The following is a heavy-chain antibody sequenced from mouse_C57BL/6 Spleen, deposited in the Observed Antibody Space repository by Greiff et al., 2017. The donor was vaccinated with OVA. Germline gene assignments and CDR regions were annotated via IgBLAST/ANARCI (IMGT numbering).Heavy chain of an antibody. Sequence: QVQLQQPGAELVRPGTSVKLSCKASGYTFTSYWMHWVKQRPGQGLEWIGVIDPSDSYTNYNQKFKGKATLTVDTSSSTAYMQLSSLTSEDSAVYYCARSGSTVVEGFAYWGKGTLVTVSA. J-gene: IGHJ3*01. D-gene: IGHD1-1*01. CDR1: GYTFTSYW. CDR3: ARSGSTVVEGFAY. CDR2: IDPSDSYT. V-gene: IGHV1-59*01.